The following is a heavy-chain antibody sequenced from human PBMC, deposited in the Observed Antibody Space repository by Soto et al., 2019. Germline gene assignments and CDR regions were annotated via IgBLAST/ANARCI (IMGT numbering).Heavy chain of an antibody. CDR1: SGSISSSNW. J-gene: IGHJ5*02. V-gene: IGHV4-4*02. CDR3: ARGSSASSGSYNWFDP. CDR2: IYHSGST. Sequence: SETLSLTCAVSSGSISSSNWWSWVRQPPGKGLEWIGEIYHSGSTNYNPSLKSRVTISVDKSKNQFSLKLSSVTAADTAVYYCARGSSASSGSYNWFDPWGQGTLVTVSS. D-gene: IGHD6-6*01.